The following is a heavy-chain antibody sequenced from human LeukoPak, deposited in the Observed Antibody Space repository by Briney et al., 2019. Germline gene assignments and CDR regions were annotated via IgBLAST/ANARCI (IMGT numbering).Heavy chain of an antibody. J-gene: IGHJ2*01. CDR1: GGSISSSSYY. D-gene: IGHD3-22*01. CDR2: IYYSGST. Sequence: SETLSLTCTVSGGSISSSSYYWGWIRQPPGKGLEWIGSIYYSGSTYYNPSLKSRVTISVDTSKNQFSLKLSSVTAADTAVYYCARTAYYYDSSGYYHSSYWYFDLWGRGTLVTVSS. V-gene: IGHV4-39*07. CDR3: ARTAYYYDSSGYYHSSYWYFDL.